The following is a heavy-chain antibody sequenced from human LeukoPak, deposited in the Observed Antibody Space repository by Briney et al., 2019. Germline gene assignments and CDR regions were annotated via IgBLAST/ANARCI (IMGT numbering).Heavy chain of an antibody. CDR3: TKDSSMVRGDYDYFDY. V-gene: IGHV3-23*01. CDR1: GFTFSDYV. Sequence: GGSLRLSCASSGFTFSDYVMGWVRQAPGKGLEWVSGISGSGERTHYADSVKGRFTISRDNSNNTLYLQMNSLRAEDTAIYYCTKDSSMVRGDYDYFDYWGQGALVTVSS. J-gene: IGHJ4*02. CDR2: ISGSGERT. D-gene: IGHD3-10*01.